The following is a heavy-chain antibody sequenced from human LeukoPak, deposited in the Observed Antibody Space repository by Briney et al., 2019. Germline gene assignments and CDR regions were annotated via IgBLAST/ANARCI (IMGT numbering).Heavy chain of an antibody. CDR3: AREDYYGSGRGKDY. CDR2: ISYDGSNK. V-gene: IGHV3-30-3*01. J-gene: IGHJ4*02. Sequence: GRSLRLSCAASGFTFSSYAMHWVRQAPGKGLEWVAVISYDGSNKYYADSVKGRFTISRDNSKNTLYLQMNSLRAEDTAVYYCAREDYYGSGRGKDYWGQGTLVTVSS. CDR1: GFTFSSYA. D-gene: IGHD3-10*01.